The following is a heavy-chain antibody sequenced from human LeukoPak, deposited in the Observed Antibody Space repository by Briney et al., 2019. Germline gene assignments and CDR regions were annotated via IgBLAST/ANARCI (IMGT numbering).Heavy chain of an antibody. J-gene: IGHJ3*02. Sequence: GGSPRLSCAASGFTFSSYAMHWVRQAPGKGLEWVAVISYDGSNKYYADSVKGRFTISRDNSKNTLYLQMNSLRAEDTAVYYCARSGVPYVFDGFDIWGQGTMVTVSS. CDR2: ISYDGSNK. V-gene: IGHV3-30*04. D-gene: IGHD3-10*01. CDR3: ARSGVPYVFDGFDI. CDR1: GFTFSSYA.